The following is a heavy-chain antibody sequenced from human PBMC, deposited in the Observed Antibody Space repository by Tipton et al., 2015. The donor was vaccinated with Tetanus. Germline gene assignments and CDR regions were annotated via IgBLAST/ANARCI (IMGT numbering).Heavy chain of an antibody. CDR2: IDPNSGGT. Sequence: QMQLVQSGAEVKKPGASVKVSCKASGYTFTGYYIYWVRQAPGLGLEWMGWIDPNSGGTVYAQKFQSITMTRDTSISTAYMELRSLRSDDTAVYYCARDRGDYIYYGMAVWGPGTTVSVS. J-gene: IGHJ6*02. CDR1: GYTFTGYY. CDR3: ARDRGDYIYYGMAV. V-gene: IGHV1-2*02. D-gene: IGHD3-22*01.